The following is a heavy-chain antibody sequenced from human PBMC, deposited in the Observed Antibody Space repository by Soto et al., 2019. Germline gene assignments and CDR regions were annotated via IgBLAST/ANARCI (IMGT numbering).Heavy chain of an antibody. V-gene: IGHV4-59*01. J-gene: IGHJ4*02. Sequence: SETLSLTCTVSGGSISSYYWSWIRQPPWKGLEWIGYIYYSGSTNYNPSLKSRVTISVDTSKNQFSLKLSSVTAADTAVYYCARERWGGSGSYYNEYYFDYWGQGTLVTVSS. CDR2: IYYSGST. CDR1: GGSISSYY. CDR3: ARERWGGSGSYYNEYYFDY. D-gene: IGHD3-10*01.